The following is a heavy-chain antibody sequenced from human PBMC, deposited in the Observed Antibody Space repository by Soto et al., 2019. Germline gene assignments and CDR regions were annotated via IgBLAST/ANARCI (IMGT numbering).Heavy chain of an antibody. CDR1: GFTISRDA. D-gene: IGHD1-1*01. CDR3: AKDKPGTTSFDY. V-gene: IGHV3-23*01. Sequence: LRLSCAASGFTISRDAMSWVRQAPGKGLEWVAAISERGDTTHYADSVKGRFTISRDTSKNTLYLQMNTLRAEDTAVYYRAKDKPGTTSFDYWGWGALVTVS. CDR2: ISERGDTT. J-gene: IGHJ4*02.